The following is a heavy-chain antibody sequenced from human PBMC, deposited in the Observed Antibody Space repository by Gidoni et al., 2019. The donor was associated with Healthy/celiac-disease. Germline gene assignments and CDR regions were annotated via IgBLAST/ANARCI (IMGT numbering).Heavy chain of an antibody. Sequence: QVQLVQSGAEVKKPGSSVKVSCKASGGTFSSYAISWVRQAPGQGLEWMGGIIPIFGTANYAQKFQGRVTITADKSTSTAYMELSSLRSEDTAVYYCARDPVLAKQWLVSGYFDYWGQGTLVTVSS. CDR1: GGTFSSYA. D-gene: IGHD6-19*01. CDR2: IIPIFGTA. CDR3: ARDPVLAKQWLVSGYFDY. V-gene: IGHV1-69*06. J-gene: IGHJ4*02.